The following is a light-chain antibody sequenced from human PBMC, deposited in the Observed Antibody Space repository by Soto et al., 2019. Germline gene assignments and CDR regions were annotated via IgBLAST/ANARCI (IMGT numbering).Light chain of an antibody. CDR2: LGS. Sequence: IVMTQSTLYLPVTPGEAASVSCRSSQSLLQTXGXNFXDWSLQXAGGSLQVLIYLGSNRASGVPDRFRGSGSAQYFTLKISRVEAEDVGVYYCMQALITPITFGQGTRLEI. CDR3: MQALITPIT. J-gene: IGKJ5*01. CDR1: QSLLQTXGXNF. V-gene: IGKV2-28*01.